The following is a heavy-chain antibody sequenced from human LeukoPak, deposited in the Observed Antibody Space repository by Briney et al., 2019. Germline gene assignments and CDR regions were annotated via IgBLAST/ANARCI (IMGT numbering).Heavy chain of an antibody. V-gene: IGHV1-69*05. Sequence: ASVKVFCKASGGTLSSYAISWVRQAPGQGLEWMGGIIPIFGTANYAQKFQGRVTITTDESTSTAYMELSSLRSEDTAVYYCARPHRVGATTFDYWGQGTLVTVSS. CDR3: ARPHRVGATTFDY. CDR1: GGTLSSYA. J-gene: IGHJ4*02. CDR2: IIPIFGTA. D-gene: IGHD1-26*01.